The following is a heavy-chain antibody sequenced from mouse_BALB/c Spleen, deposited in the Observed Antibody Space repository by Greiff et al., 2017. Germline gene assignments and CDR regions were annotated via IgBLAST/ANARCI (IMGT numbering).Heavy chain of an antibody. Sequence: DVKLQESGPGLVKPSQSLSLTCSVTGYSITSGYYWNWIRQFPGNKLEWMGYISYDGSNNYNPSLKNRISITRDTSKNQFFLKLNSVTTEDTATYYCAREAARASWFAYWGQGTLVTVSA. CDR3: AREAARASWFAY. CDR1: GYSITSGYY. D-gene: IGHD3-1*01. CDR2: ISYDGSN. J-gene: IGHJ3*01. V-gene: IGHV3-6*02.